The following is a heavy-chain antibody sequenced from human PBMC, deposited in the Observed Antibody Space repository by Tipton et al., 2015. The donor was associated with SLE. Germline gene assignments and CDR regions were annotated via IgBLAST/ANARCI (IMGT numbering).Heavy chain of an antibody. D-gene: IGHD3-22*01. Sequence: TLSLTCTVSGGSISSSSYYWGWIRQPPGKGLEWIGSIYHSGSTYYNPSLKSRVTISVDTSKNQFSLKLSSVTAADTAVYYCARGRDITMIVVVANDAFDIWGQGTMVTVSS. CDR2: IYHSGST. CDR1: GGSISSSSYY. J-gene: IGHJ3*02. CDR3: ARGRDITMIVVVANDAFDI. V-gene: IGHV4-39*07.